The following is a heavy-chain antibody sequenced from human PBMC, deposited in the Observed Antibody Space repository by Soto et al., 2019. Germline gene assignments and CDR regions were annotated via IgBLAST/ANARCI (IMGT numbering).Heavy chain of an antibody. CDR1: GGSISSYY. V-gene: IGHV4-4*07. Sequence: QVQLQESGPGLVKPSETLSLTCTVSGGSISSYYWSWIRQPAGKGLEWIGRIYTSGSTNYNPSLKSRVTMSVDTSKNQFSLKLSSVTAADTAVYYCARAPPRIAAAGTYYYYGMDVWGQGTTVTVSS. CDR3: ARAPPRIAAAGTYYYYGMDV. CDR2: IYTSGST. D-gene: IGHD6-13*01. J-gene: IGHJ6*02.